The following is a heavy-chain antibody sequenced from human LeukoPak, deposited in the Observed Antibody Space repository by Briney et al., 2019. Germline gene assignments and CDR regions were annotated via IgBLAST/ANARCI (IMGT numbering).Heavy chain of an antibody. CDR2: IYYSGST. J-gene: IGHJ6*02. V-gene: IGHV4-39*02. Sequence: PSETLSITCTVSGGSISSSSYYWGWIRQPPGKGLEWIGSIYYSGSTYYNPSLKSRVTISVDTSKNQFSLKLSSVTAADTAVYYCAREGGGVTKYYYYYGMDVWGQGTTVTVSS. CDR1: GGSISSSSYY. CDR3: AREGGGVTKYYYYYGMDV. D-gene: IGHD4-11*01.